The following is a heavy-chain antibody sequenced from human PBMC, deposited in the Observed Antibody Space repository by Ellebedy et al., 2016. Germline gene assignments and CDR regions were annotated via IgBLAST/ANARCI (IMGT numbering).Heavy chain of an antibody. CDR3: RPGHYANI. J-gene: IGHJ4*01. V-gene: IGHV3-23*01. Sequence: GESLKISXAASGIAFSDFFMSWVRPAPGKGLEWVAIISAGGETTYFADSMRGRFTVSRDNSKSTLYLHMNSLRVDDTAVYYCRPGHYANIWGHGTLVTVSS. CDR1: GIAFSDFF. D-gene: IGHD4-17*01. CDR2: ISAGGETT.